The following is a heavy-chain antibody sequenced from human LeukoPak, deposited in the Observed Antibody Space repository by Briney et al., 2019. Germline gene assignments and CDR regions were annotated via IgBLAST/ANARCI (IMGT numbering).Heavy chain of an antibody. CDR3: ARHTYGSGSRYYYYYMDV. CDR2: ISSSFSYI. D-gene: IGHD3-10*01. V-gene: IGHV3-21*01. J-gene: IGHJ6*03. Sequence: GSLRLSCAASGFTFSSYSMNWVRQAPGKGLEWVSSISSSFSYIYYADSVKGRFTISRDNAKNSLYLQMNSLRAEDTAVYYCARHTYGSGSRYYYYYMDVWGKGTTVTVSS. CDR1: GFTFSSYS.